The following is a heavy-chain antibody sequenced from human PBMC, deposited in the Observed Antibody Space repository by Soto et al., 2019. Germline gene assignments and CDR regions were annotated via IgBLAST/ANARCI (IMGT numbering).Heavy chain of an antibody. D-gene: IGHD3-3*02. CDR3: AKYHFILRGY. J-gene: IGHJ4*02. CDR2: ISGRGTNT. Sequence: GGSLRLSCAASGFTFSSYAMSWVRQAPGKGLEWVSAISGRGTNTYYADSGKGRFTISRDNSKNTLYLQMNSLRAEDTAVYYCAKYHFILRGYWGQGTLVTVSS. V-gene: IGHV3-23*01. CDR1: GFTFSSYA.